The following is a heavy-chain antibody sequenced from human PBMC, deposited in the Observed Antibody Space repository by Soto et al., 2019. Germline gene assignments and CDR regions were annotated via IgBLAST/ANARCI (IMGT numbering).Heavy chain of an antibody. V-gene: IGHV3-23*01. CDR2: ISASGTAT. D-gene: IGHD1-7*01. J-gene: IGHJ4*02. Sequence: PWGSLRLSCAASGSSINCYAMTWVRQAPGKGLEWVSLISASGTATYYPDSLKGRFTMSSNNYKNMVYLQMNGLRAEDTAVYFCPKELRLELRGGDYWGQGTLVTVSS. CDR3: PKELRLELRGGDY. CDR1: GSSINCYA.